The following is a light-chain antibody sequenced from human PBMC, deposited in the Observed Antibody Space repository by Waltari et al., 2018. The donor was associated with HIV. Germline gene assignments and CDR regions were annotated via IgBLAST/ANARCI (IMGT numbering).Light chain of an antibody. CDR2: WAF. J-gene: IGKJ4*01. V-gene: IGKV4-1*01. CDR1: QSVLYSSNNKNY. Sequence: DIVMTQSPDSLAVSLGERATINCKSSQSVLYSSNNKNYLAWYQQRPGQPPKLLIYWAFTRESGVPDRFSGRGSGTDFTLTITSLQAEDVAVYYCQQYYTTPLTFGGGTNVEIK. CDR3: QQYYTTPLT.